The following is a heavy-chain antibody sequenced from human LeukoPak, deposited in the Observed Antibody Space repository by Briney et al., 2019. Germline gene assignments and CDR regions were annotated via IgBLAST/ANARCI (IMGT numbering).Heavy chain of an antibody. D-gene: IGHD6-19*01. V-gene: IGHV4-4*07. Sequence: SETLSLTCTVSGGSISSCYWSWIRQPAGTALEWIGRIYTSGTITYNPSIKSRVTMSVDTSKDQFSLKLSSVTAADTAVYYCARVLKQWLVTAYDLFDPWGQGTLVTVSS. CDR1: GGSISSCY. CDR3: ARVLKQWLVTAYDLFDP. CDR2: IYTSGTI. J-gene: IGHJ5*02.